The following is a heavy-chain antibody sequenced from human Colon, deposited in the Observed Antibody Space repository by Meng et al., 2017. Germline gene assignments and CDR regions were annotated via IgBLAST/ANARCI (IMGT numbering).Heavy chain of an antibody. CDR1: GDSITSGSYY. CDR3: ARAVYDSSGYFSYYFDY. D-gene: IGHD3-22*01. V-gene: IGHV4-61*02. J-gene: IGHJ4*02. CDR2: VHNSGST. Sequence: GQLQESGPRLAKPSQTVAVTWTVSGDSITSGSYYWSWGRQPAGKGLEWIGRVHNSGSTNYNPSLKSRVTISVDKSKNEVSLELTSVTAADTATYYCARAVYDSSGYFSYYFDYWGQGTLVTVSS.